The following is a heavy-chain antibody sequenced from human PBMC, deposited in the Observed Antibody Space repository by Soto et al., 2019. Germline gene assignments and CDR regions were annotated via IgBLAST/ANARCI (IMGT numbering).Heavy chain of an antibody. CDR3: AKDGGNWNLRPYYYYGMDV. D-gene: IGHD1-20*01. Sequence: QVQLVESGGGVVQPGRSLRLSCAASGFTFSSYGMHWVRQAPGKGLEWVAVISYDGSNKYYADSVKGRFTISRDNSKNTLYLQMNSLRAEDTAVYYCAKDGGNWNLRPYYYYGMDVW. J-gene: IGHJ6*01. CDR2: ISYDGSNK. CDR1: GFTFSSYG. V-gene: IGHV3-30*18.